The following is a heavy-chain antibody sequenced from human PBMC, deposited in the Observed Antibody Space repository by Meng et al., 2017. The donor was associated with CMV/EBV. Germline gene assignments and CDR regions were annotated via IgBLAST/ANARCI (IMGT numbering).Heavy chain of an antibody. V-gene: IGHV3-21*01. CDR2: ISSSSSYI. CDR1: GFTFSSYS. CDR3: ARDAPGSGGYYIPALSETSGMNV. Sequence: GESLKISCAASGFTFSSYSMNWVRQAPGKGLEWVSSISSSSSYIYYADSVKGRFTISRDNAKNSLYLQMNSLRAEDTAVYYCARDAPGSGGYYIPALSETSGMNVWAKGPRSPSP. J-gene: IGHJ6*02. D-gene: IGHD3-10*01.